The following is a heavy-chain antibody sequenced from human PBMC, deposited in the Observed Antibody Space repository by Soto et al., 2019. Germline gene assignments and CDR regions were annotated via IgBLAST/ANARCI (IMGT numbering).Heavy chain of an antibody. V-gene: IGHV4-39*01. CDR1: GDSISSSSHY. CDR2: ISFSGST. D-gene: IGHD2-21*01. CDR3: AGAWHLVRDFDY. J-gene: IGHJ4*02. Sequence: SETLSLTCSVSGDSISSSSHYWGWIRQPPGKGLEWIGTISFSGSTNYNPSLKSRVTVLVDTSKNQFSLKLNSVAAADTAVYYCAGAWHLVRDFDYWGQGTLVTVSS.